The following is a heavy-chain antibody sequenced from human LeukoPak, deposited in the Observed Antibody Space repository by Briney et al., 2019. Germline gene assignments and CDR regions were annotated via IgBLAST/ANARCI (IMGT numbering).Heavy chain of an antibody. V-gene: IGHV1-69*05. Sequence: SVKVSCKASGGTFSSYAISWVRQAPGQGLEWMGRIIPIFGTANYAQKFQGRVTITTDVSTSTAYMELSSLRSEDTAVYYCASSWTYYYDSSGYYYGYWGQGTLVTVSS. CDR3: ASSWTYYYDSSGYYYGY. D-gene: IGHD3-22*01. CDR2: IIPIFGTA. J-gene: IGHJ4*02. CDR1: GGTFSSYA.